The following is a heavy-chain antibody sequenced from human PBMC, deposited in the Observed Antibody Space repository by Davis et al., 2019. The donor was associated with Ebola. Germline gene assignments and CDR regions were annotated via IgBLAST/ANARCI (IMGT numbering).Heavy chain of an antibody. J-gene: IGHJ4*02. CDR3: ARDAFSLSRYDTEDH. CDR2: ISGSATST. D-gene: IGHD3-9*01. Sequence: PGGSLRLSCAASGFTFSSYWMSWVRQAPGKGLEWVSYISGSATSTFYADSVKGRFTISRDNARDSLYLQMDSLRVEDTAIYYCARDAFSLSRYDTEDHWGQGTLVTVSS. CDR1: GFTFSSYW. V-gene: IGHV3-48*03.